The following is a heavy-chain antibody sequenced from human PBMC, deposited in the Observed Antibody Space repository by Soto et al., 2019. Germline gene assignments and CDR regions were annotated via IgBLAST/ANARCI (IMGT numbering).Heavy chain of an antibody. D-gene: IGHD5-12*01. Sequence: GGSLRLSCAASGFTFSSYAMHWVHQAPGKGLEWVAVISYDGSNKYYADSVKGRFTISRDNSKNTLYLQMNSLRAEDTAVYYCARDRGRDGYNYLAYWGQGTLVTVSS. V-gene: IGHV3-30-3*01. J-gene: IGHJ4*02. CDR3: ARDRGRDGYNYLAY. CDR2: ISYDGSNK. CDR1: GFTFSSYA.